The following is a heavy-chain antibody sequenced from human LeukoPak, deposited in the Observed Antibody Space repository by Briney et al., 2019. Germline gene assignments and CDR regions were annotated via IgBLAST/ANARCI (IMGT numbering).Heavy chain of an antibody. J-gene: IGHJ5*02. Sequence: PSETLSLTCSVSGATLSNYYWDWLRQSPGKGLEWIGYVSDAGKTDSNPSLKSRVTISLDMSKKQFSLRLRSVTAADSSVYYWASGCYGPFAPWGPGILVTVSS. CDR3: ASGCYGPFAP. D-gene: IGHD2-15*01. CDR1: GATLSNYY. V-gene: IGHV4-59*01. CDR2: VSDAGKT.